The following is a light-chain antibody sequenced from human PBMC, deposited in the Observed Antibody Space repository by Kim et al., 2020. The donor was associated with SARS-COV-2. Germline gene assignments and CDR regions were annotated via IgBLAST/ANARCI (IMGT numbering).Light chain of an antibody. J-gene: IGKJ2*01. CDR1: QSVSNK. V-gene: IGKV4-1*01. CDR3: QQYHDLPYT. Sequence: DIVMTQSPDSLAVSLGERATFNCKSSQSVSNKLVWYQQKPGQPPKLLIRWSSDRESGVPDRFSGSGSGTDFTLSISSLQAEDLAVYHCQQYHDLPYTFGQGTKLEI. CDR2: WSS.